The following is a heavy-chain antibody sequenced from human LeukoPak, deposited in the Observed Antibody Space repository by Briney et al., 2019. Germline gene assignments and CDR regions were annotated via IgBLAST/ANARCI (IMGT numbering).Heavy chain of an antibody. CDR3: ARRAGAMGVYYYYYMDV. J-gene: IGHJ6*03. CDR1: GGSLSGYY. D-gene: IGHD1-26*01. V-gene: IGHV4-34*01. CDR2: INHSGST. Sequence: SETLSLTCAVYGGSLSGYYWSWIRQPPGKGLEWIGEINHSGSTNYNPSLKSRVTISVDTSKNQFSLKLSSVTAADTAVYYCARRAGAMGVYYYYYMDVWGKGTTVTVSS.